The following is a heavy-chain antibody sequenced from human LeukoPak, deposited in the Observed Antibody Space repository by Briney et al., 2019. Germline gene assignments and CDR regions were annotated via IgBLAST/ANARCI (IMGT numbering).Heavy chain of an antibody. J-gene: IGHJ4*02. CDR1: GGTFSSYA. V-gene: IGHV1-69*04. D-gene: IGHD3-10*01. CDR2: IIPILGIA. Sequence: SVKVSCKASGGTFSSYAISWVRQAPGQGLEWMGRIIPILGIANYAQKFQGRVTITADKSTSTVYMELSSLRSEDTAMYYCATDPDYGSGSYRYFDYWGQGTLVTVSS. CDR3: ATDPDYGSGSYRYFDY.